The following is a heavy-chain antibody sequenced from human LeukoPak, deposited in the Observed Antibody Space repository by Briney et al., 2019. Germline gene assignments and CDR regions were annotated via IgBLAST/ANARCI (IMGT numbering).Heavy chain of an antibody. D-gene: IGHD5-18*01. CDR1: GGSISSYY. CDR2: IYYSGST. CDR3: ARTPSTWIHDY. J-gene: IGHJ4*02. Sequence: PSETLSFTCTVSGGSISSYYWSWLRQPPGKGLEWIGYIYYSGSTNYNPSLKSRVTISVDTSKNQFSLKLSSVTAADTAVYYCARTPSTWIHDYWGQGTLVTVSS. V-gene: IGHV4-59*01.